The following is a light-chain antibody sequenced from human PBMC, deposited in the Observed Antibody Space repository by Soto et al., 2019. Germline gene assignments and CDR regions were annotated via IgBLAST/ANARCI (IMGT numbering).Light chain of an antibody. V-gene: IGLV1-44*01. Sequence: QPVLTQPPSASGTPGQRVTISCSGSSSNIGSNTVNWYQQLPGTAPKLLIYSDNQRPSGVPDRFSGSKPGTSASLAISGLQSEDEADYYCAAWDDSLNGRVFGGGTKLTVL. CDR3: AAWDDSLNGRV. J-gene: IGLJ2*01. CDR1: SSNIGSNT. CDR2: SDN.